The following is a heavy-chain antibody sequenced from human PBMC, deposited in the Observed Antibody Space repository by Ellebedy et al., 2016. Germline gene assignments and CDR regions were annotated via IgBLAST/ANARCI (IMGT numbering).Heavy chain of an antibody. CDR1: GFTLSNYV. J-gene: IGHJ6*03. D-gene: IGHD2-15*01. V-gene: IGHV3-30*04. CDR2: IAFSGTHE. CDR3: ARSREYCSGGTCDRSVDV. Sequence: GGSLRLSCAASGFTLSNYVLHWVRQAPGEGLEWLAVIAFSGTHEYYAASVKGRFTISRDNSKNTLFLQMNSLGVEDTAVYYCARSREYCSGGTCDRSVDVWGKGATVTVSS.